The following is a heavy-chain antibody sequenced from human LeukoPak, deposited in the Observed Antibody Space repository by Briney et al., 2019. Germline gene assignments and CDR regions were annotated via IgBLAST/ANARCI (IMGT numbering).Heavy chain of an antibody. J-gene: IGHJ6*03. CDR2: LYTSGNT. V-gene: IGHV4-61*02. Sequence: SETLSLTCTVSGGSISNATYYWSWIRQPAGKGLEWIGRLYTSGNTNYNPSLQSRVTISVDTSKNQFSLKLSSVTAADTAVYYCARSPGIAAAGTRTWDMDVWGKGTTVTISS. D-gene: IGHD6-13*01. CDR1: GGSISNATYY. CDR3: ARSPGIAAAGTRTWDMDV.